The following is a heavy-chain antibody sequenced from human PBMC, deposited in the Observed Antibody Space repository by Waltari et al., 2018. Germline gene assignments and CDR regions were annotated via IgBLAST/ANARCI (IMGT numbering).Heavy chain of an antibody. Sequence: QVQLVESGGGVVQPGRSLRLSCTASGFTFSSYGMHWFRQAPGKGLAWVAVIWYDGSNKYYADSGKGRFTISRDKSKNTLYLQMNSLRAEDTAVYYCAKDRRLWYFDLWGRGTLVTVSP. CDR2: IWYDGSNK. V-gene: IGHV3-33*03. CDR1: GFTFSSYG. J-gene: IGHJ2*01. CDR3: AKDRRLWYFDL.